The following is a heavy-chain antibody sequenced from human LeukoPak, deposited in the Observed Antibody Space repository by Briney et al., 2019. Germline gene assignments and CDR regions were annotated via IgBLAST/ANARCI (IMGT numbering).Heavy chain of an antibody. CDR1: GFTVSSNY. D-gene: IGHD5-18*01. CDR3: ARSGYSYGYGWAFDI. J-gene: IGHJ3*02. Sequence: PGGSLRLSCAAPGFTVSSNYMSWVRQAPGKGLEWVSVIYSGGSTYYADSVKGRFTISRHNTKNTLYLQMNSLRAEDTDVYYCARSGYSYGYGWAFDIWGQGTMVTVSS. V-gene: IGHV3-53*04. CDR2: IYSGGST.